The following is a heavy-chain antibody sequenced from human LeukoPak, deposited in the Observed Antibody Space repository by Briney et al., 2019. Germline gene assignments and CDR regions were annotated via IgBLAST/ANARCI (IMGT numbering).Heavy chain of an antibody. D-gene: IGHD3-16*01. Sequence: PGGSLRLSCAASGFTFSRFSMWWVRQAPGKGLEWVSGISGIGDATFYADSVKGRFTISRDNSKNTLYLQTHGLRAEDTAVYHCAKDRAMYSYASFDYWGQGTLVIASS. CDR2: ISGIGDAT. CDR1: GFTFSRFS. J-gene: IGHJ4*02. CDR3: AKDRAMYSYASFDY. V-gene: IGHV3-23*01.